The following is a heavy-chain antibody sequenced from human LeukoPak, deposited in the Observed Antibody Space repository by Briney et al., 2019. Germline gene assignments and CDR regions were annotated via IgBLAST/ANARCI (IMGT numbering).Heavy chain of an antibody. Sequence: SETLSLTCTVSGGSISSYYWSWIRQPPGKGLEWIGYIYYTGSTNYNPSLTSRVTISVGTSENQFSLKLTSVTAADTAVYYCARGPHWVTGDYDAFDIWGQGTMVTVSS. D-gene: IGHD4-17*01. CDR1: GGSISSYY. V-gene: IGHV4-59*13. J-gene: IGHJ3*02. CDR2: IYYTGST. CDR3: ARGPHWVTGDYDAFDI.